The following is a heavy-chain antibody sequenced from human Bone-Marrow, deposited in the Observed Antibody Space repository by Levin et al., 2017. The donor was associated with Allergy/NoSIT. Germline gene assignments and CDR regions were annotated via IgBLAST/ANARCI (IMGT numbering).Heavy chain of an antibody. D-gene: IGHD3-10*01. Sequence: GASVKVSCAASGFSFSDYEMTWVRQAPGRGLEWVSCIGGGGNLRYHADSLKGRFTISRDNAKNSLYLQMNNLRADDSAVYYCARPESGSYYTGGYIDHWGQGILVTVSS. CDR3: ARPESGSYYTGGYIDH. V-gene: IGHV3-48*03. J-gene: IGHJ4*02. CDR1: GFSFSDYE. CDR2: IGGGGNLR.